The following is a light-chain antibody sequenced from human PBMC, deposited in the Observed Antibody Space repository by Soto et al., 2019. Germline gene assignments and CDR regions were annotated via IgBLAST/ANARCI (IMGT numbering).Light chain of an antibody. Sequence: EVVMTQSPATLSLSPGERATLSCRASQSLSSNLAWYQQKPGQAPRLLIYHTSIRATGIPARFSGSGSGTEFTLTISSLQSEDFGVYYCQRYNNWPLTFGGGTKVEIK. J-gene: IGKJ4*01. CDR1: QSLSSN. CDR3: QRYNNWPLT. CDR2: HTS. V-gene: IGKV3-15*01.